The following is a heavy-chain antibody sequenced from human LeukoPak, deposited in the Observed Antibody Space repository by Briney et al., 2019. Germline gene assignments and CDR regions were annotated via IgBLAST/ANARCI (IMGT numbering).Heavy chain of an antibody. J-gene: IGHJ4*02. CDR1: GFTFSTYE. V-gene: IGHV3-48*03. D-gene: IGHD3-16*01. CDR3: VSAYGGLLDY. CDR2: ISGSGTTI. Sequence: GGSLRLSCAASGFTFSTYEMNWVRQVPGKGLEWVSYISGSGTTIYYADSVKGRFAISRYNTKNSMYLQMNSLRAEDTAVYYCVSAYGGLLDYGGQGILVTVSS.